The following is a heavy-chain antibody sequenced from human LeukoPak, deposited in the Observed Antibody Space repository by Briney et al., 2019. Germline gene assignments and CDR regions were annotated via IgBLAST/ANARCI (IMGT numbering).Heavy chain of an antibody. V-gene: IGHV4-31*03. J-gene: IGHJ4*02. CDR2: IFSNGST. Sequence: SETLSLTCTVSGGSINSGDYFWSWIRQHPGKGLEWIGNIFSNGSTYYNPSLKTRVTLSLDTSENQFSLQLSSVTAADTAMYYCASTVRYYGSGIYYCFDYWGQGTLVTVSS. CDR3: ASTVRYYGSGIYYCFDY. CDR1: GGSINSGDYF. D-gene: IGHD3-10*01.